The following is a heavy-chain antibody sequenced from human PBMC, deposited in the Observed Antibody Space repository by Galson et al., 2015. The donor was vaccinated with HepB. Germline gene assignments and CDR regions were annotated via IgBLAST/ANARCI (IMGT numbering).Heavy chain of an antibody. D-gene: IGHD6-19*01. J-gene: IGHJ6*02. CDR1: GFTFSDYY. V-gene: IGHV3-11*06. CDR3: AREGWGAGPYYYYGMDV. Sequence: SLRLSCAASGFTFSDYYMRWIRQAPGKGLEWVSYISSSSSYTNYADSVKGRFTISRDNSKNTLYLQMNSLRAEDTAVYYCAREGWGAGPYYYYGMDVWGQGTRVTVSS. CDR2: ISSSSSYT.